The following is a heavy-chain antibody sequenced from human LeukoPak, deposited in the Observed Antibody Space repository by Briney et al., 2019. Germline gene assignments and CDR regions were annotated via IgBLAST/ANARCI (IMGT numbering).Heavy chain of an antibody. Sequence: GASVKVSCKASGYTFTGYYMHWVRQAPGQGLEWMGWINPNRGGTNYAQKFQGRVTMTRDTSISTAYMELSRLRSDDTAVYYCARDFEEWLLFYWGQGTLVTVSS. V-gene: IGHV1-2*02. CDR1: GYTFTGYY. J-gene: IGHJ4*02. D-gene: IGHD3-3*01. CDR3: ARDFEEWLLFY. CDR2: INPNRGGT.